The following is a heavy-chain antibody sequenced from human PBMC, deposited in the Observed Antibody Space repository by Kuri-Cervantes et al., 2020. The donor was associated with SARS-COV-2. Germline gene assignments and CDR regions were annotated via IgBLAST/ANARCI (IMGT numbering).Heavy chain of an antibody. CDR3: ARGGDSMVRGGYYYYYYGMDV. V-gene: IGHV4-30-2*01. CDR1: GASIRSAGYS. Sequence: LRLSCAVSGASIRSAGYSWTWIRQPPGKGLEWIGYIHHGGKTYSYNPSLKSRVTIPLDTSRNQFSLKLNSVTAADTAVYYCARGGDSMVRGGYYYYYYGMDVWGQGTTVTVSS. D-gene: IGHD3-10*01. CDR2: IHHGGKT. J-gene: IGHJ6*02.